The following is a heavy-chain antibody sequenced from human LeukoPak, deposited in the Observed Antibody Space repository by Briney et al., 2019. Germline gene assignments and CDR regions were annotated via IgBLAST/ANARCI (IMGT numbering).Heavy chain of an antibody. CDR2: INPNSGGT. Sequence: GASVKVSCKASGYTFTGYYMHWVRQAPGQGLEWMGWINPNSGGTNYAQTVQGRVTMTRDTSISTAYMELSRLRADDTAVYYCARPGKRSSSWYYYWGPGTLVTVSS. CDR3: ARPGKRSSSWYYY. J-gene: IGHJ4*02. V-gene: IGHV1-2*02. CDR1: GYTFTGYY. D-gene: IGHD6-13*01.